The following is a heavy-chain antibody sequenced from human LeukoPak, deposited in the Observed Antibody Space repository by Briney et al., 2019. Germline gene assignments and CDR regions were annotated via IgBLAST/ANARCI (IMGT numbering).Heavy chain of an antibody. J-gene: IGHJ5*02. CDR2: IWYDGSNK. V-gene: IGHV3-33*08. CDR3: ARGIAAAGTANWFDP. D-gene: IGHD6-13*01. CDR1: GFTFNNVW. Sequence: PGGSLRLSCAASGFTFNNVWMAWVREAPGKGLEWVAVIWYDGSNKYYADSVKGRFTISRDNFKNTLYLQMNSLRAEDTAVYYCARGIAAAGTANWFDPWGQGTLVTVSS.